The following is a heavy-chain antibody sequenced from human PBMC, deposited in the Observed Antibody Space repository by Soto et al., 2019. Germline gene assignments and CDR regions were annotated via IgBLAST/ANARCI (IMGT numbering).Heavy chain of an antibody. CDR1: GGSFSGFY. Sequence: QVQLQQWGAGMLKPSETLSLTCAVYGGSFSGFYWTWIRQPPGKGLEWIGEINHGGSTNYNPSLQSRVTISVDTSKNQFSLNLSSVTAADTAVYYCARASKVWGRGMSLTPIAVAAPWIYWGQGTLVTVSS. CDR3: ARASKVWGRGMSLTPIAVAAPWIY. CDR2: INHGGST. V-gene: IGHV4-34*01. J-gene: IGHJ4*02. D-gene: IGHD6-19*01.